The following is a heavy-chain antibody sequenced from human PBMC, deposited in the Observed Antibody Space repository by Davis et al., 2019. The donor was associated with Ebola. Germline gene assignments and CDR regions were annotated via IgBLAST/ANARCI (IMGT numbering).Heavy chain of an antibody. CDR3: GWDY. V-gene: IGHV3-66*01. J-gene: IGHJ4*02. CDR2: IYSGGST. Sequence: GGSLRLSCAVSGFSVTSNYMSWVRQAPGKGLEWVSVIYSGGSTYYADSVKGRFTISRDNSKNTLYLQMNSLRAEDTAVYYCGWDYWGQGTLVTVSS. CDR1: GFSVTSNY.